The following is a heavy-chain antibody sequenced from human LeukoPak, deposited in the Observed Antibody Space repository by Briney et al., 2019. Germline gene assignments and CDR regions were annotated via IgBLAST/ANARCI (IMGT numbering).Heavy chain of an antibody. J-gene: IGHJ3*02. CDR2: MNPNSGNT. CDR1: GYTFTSYD. V-gene: IGHV1-8*01. Sequence: ASVKVSCKASGYTFTSYDINWVRQATRQGLEWMGWMNPNSGNTGYAQKFQGRVTMTRNTSISTVYMELSSLRSEDTAVYYCATGYCSSTSCSTDAFDTWGQGTMVTVSS. CDR3: ATGYCSSTSCSTDAFDT. D-gene: IGHD2-2*01.